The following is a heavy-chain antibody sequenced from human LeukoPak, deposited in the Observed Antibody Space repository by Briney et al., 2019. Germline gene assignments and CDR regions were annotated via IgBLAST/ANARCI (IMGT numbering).Heavy chain of an antibody. D-gene: IGHD6-13*01. CDR1: AVSLSAVA. Sequence: SETLSLTCAVCAVSLSAVAWSWIRQPPGKGLEWIGEINHSGSTNYNPSLKSRVTISVDTSKNQFSLKLSSVTAADTAVYYCARGQISSSWYGDDWFDPWGQGTLVTVSS. CDR3: ARGQISSSWYGDDWFDP. CDR2: INHSGST. V-gene: IGHV4-34*01. J-gene: IGHJ5*02.